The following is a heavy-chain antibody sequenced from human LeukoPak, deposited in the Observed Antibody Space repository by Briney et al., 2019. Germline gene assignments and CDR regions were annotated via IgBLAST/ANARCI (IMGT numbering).Heavy chain of an antibody. V-gene: IGHV1-69*06. D-gene: IGHD5-18*01. Sequence: SVKVSCKASGGTFSSYAISWVRQAPGQGLEWMGGIIPIFGTANYAQKFQGRVTITADKSTGTAYMELSSLRSDDTAVYYCARETGYAYGRAPLDYWGQGTLVTVSS. CDR3: ARETGYAYGRAPLDY. CDR2: IIPIFGTA. CDR1: GGTFSSYA. J-gene: IGHJ4*02.